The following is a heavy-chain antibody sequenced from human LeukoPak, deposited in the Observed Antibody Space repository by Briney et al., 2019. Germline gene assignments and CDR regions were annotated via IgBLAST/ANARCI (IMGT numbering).Heavy chain of an antibody. D-gene: IGHD2-15*01. CDR1: GYTSIGYW. CDR2: IYPADSDI. J-gene: IGHJ5*02. Sequence: GESLKISCKASGYTSIGYWISWVRQMPGKGLEWMGIIYPADSDIRYSPSFQGQVTISADKSISTVYLQWSSLKASDTAMYYCARQEYCSGGSCYTWFDPWGQGTLVTVSS. V-gene: IGHV5-51*01. CDR3: ARQEYCSGGSCYTWFDP.